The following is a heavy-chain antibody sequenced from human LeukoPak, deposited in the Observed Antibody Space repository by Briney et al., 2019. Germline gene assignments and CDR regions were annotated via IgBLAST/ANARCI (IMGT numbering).Heavy chain of an antibody. V-gene: IGHV3-23*01. D-gene: IGHD3-22*01. Sequence: GGSLRLSCAVSGITMSNYGMSWVRQAPGKGLEWVAGISDSGGSTNYADSVKGRFTISRDNPKNTLYLQMNSLRAEDTAVYFCAKRGVVIRVILVGFHKEAYYFDSWGQGALVTVSS. J-gene: IGHJ4*02. CDR3: AKRGVVIRVILVGFHKEAYYFDS. CDR2: ISDSGGST. CDR1: GITMSNYG.